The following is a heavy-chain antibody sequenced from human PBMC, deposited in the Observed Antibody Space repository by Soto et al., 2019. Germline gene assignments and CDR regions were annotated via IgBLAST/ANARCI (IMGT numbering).Heavy chain of an antibody. Sequence: QVQLVQSGAEVKKPGASVKVSCKASGYSFATHSFSWVRQAPGQGLEWMGWISAYNGNTNYAQKFQGRLTMTTDTSTTTAYMELRGLTSDDTAVYYCARAGARTSSSYYYSYGMDVWGQGITVTVSS. CDR1: GYSFATHS. V-gene: IGHV1-18*01. CDR2: ISAYNGNT. J-gene: IGHJ6*02. D-gene: IGHD6-6*01. CDR3: ARAGARTSSSYYYSYGMDV.